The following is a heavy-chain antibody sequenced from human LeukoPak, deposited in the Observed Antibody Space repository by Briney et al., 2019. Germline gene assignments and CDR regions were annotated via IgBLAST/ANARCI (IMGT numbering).Heavy chain of an antibody. CDR1: GFTFSTYD. J-gene: IGHJ6*04. CDR3: AELGITMIGGV. V-gene: IGHV3-30*02. D-gene: IGHD3-10*02. Sequence: PGGSLRLSCAASGFTFSTYDMHWVRQAPGKGLEWVTFIRYDESDKEYADSVKGRFSISRDISKSTVYLQMNSLRAEDTAVYYCAELGITMIGGVWGKGTTVTISS. CDR2: IRYDESDK.